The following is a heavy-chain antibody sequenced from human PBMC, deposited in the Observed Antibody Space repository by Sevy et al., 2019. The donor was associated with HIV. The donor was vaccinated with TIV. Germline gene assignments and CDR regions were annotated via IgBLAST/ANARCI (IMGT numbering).Heavy chain of an antibody. Sequence: GGSLRLSCAASGFIFSSYGMNWVRQAPGKGLERVAVIWYDGSNKYYADSVKGRFTISRDNSKNTLYLQMNSLRVEDMGVYYCTSSRGGSSSGPLDTWGQGTLVTVSS. J-gene: IGHJ5*02. V-gene: IGHV3-33*01. D-gene: IGHD6-13*01. CDR1: GFIFSSYG. CDR3: TSSRGGSSSGPLDT. CDR2: IWYDGSNK.